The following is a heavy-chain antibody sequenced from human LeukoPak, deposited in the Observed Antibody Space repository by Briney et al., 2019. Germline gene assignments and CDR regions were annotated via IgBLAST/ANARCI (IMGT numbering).Heavy chain of an antibody. Sequence: SETLSLTCAVYGGSFSGYYWSWIRQPPGKGLGWIGEINHSGSTNYNPSLKSRVTISVDTSKNQFSLKLSSVTAADTAVYYCASGTRGWFDPWGQGTLVTVSS. V-gene: IGHV4-34*01. CDR3: ASGTRGWFDP. J-gene: IGHJ5*02. CDR1: GGSFSGYY. D-gene: IGHD2-2*01. CDR2: INHSGST.